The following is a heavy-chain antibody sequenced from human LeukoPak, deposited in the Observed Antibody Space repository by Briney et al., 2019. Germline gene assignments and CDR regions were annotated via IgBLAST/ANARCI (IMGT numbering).Heavy chain of an antibody. CDR3: ARVRSGYSHENYFDY. CDR1: GFTFSSYG. Sequence: GGSLRLSCAASGFTFSSYGMHWVRQAPGKGLEWVAFIRYDGSNKYYADSVKGRFTISRDNSKNTLYLQMNSLRAEDTAVYYCARVRSGYSHENYFDYWGQGTLVTVSS. V-gene: IGHV3-30*02. D-gene: IGHD5-18*01. CDR2: IRYDGSNK. J-gene: IGHJ4*02.